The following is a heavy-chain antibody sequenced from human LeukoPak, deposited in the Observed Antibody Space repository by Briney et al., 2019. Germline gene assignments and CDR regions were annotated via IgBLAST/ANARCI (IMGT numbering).Heavy chain of an antibody. Sequence: PGESLKISCKGSGYTFTNYWIGWVRQLPGKGLEWMGIIYPADSDTKYSPSFQGQGTISADKSISTAYLQWNSLKASDTAIYYCTRSPDIDILTGYSRYYFDYWGQGTLVTVSS. V-gene: IGHV5-51*01. CDR3: TRSPDIDILTGYSRYYFDY. CDR1: GYTFTNYW. CDR2: IYPADSDT. J-gene: IGHJ4*02. D-gene: IGHD3-9*01.